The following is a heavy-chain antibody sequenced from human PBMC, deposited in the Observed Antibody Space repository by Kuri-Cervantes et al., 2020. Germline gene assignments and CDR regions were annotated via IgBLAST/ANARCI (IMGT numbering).Heavy chain of an antibody. CDR1: GGSISSYY. CDR2: IYYSGST. V-gene: IGHV4-59*13. J-gene: IGHJ4*02. D-gene: IGHD6-19*01. CDR3: ARDSRYSSGWYLGTY. Sequence: SETLSLTCTVPGGSISSYYWSWIRQPPGKGLEWIGYIYYSGSTNYNPSLKSRVTISVDTSKNQFSLKLSSVTAADTAVYYCARDSRYSSGWYLGTYRGQGTLVTVSS.